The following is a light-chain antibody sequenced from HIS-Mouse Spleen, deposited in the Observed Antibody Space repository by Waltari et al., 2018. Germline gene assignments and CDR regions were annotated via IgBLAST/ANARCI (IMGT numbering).Light chain of an antibody. Sequence: QSALTQPASVSGSPGQSITISCTGTSSDVGSYNLFSWYQQHPGKAPKLMIYEGSKRPSGVSNRFSGSKSGNTASLTIFGLQAEDEADYYCCSYAGSSTWVFGGGTKLTVL. CDR2: EGS. CDR3: CSYAGSSTWV. J-gene: IGLJ3*02. V-gene: IGLV2-23*01. CDR1: SSDVGSYNL.